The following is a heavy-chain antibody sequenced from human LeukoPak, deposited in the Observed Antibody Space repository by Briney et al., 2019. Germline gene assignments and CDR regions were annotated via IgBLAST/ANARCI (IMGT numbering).Heavy chain of an antibody. CDR1: GFTFSSYS. V-gene: IGHV3-21*01. CDR3: ARDNRFASGWPDVY. Sequence: PGGSLRLSFAASGFTFSSYSMNWVRQAPGKGLEWVSSISSSSSYIYYADSVKGRFTISRDNAKNSLYLQMNSLRAEDTAVYYCARDNRFASGWPDVYWGQGTLVTVSS. J-gene: IGHJ4*02. CDR2: ISSSSSYI. D-gene: IGHD6-19*01.